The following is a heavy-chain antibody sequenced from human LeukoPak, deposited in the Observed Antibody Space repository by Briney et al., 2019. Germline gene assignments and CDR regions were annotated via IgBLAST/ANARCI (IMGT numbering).Heavy chain of an antibody. D-gene: IGHD2-15*01. V-gene: IGHV3-48*01. CDR2: ISSSSSTI. CDR3: ARDHRYSSGGSCYPRTPDFDY. CDR1: GFTFSSYS. J-gene: IGHJ4*02. Sequence: PGGSLRLSCAASGFTFSSYSMKWVRQAPGKGLGWVSYISSSSSTIYYADSVKGRFTISRDNAKNSLYLKMNSPRAEDTAVYYCARDHRYSSGGSCYPRTPDFDYWGQGTLVTVSS.